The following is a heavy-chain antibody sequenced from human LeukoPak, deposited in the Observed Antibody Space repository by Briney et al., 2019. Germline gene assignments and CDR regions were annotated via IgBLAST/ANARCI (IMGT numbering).Heavy chain of an antibody. CDR3: ARGDDSSGDH. Sequence: GGSLRLSCAVSGFSFSNFWMSWGRQAPGRGREWVANIHPEGNEKYHVESVKGRFTISRDNTKNLLFRQMNGLRVEDTAVYYCARGDDSSGDHWGQGTLVTVSS. CDR1: GFSFSNFW. J-gene: IGHJ4*02. V-gene: IGHV3-7*04. CDR2: IHPEGNEK. D-gene: IGHD1-1*01.